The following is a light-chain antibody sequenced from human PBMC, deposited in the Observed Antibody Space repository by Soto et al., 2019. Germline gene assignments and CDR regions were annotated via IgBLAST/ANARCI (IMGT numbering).Light chain of an antibody. Sequence: EIVLTQSPASLSLSPGERATLSCRASQSVSSHLAWFQQRPGQAPRLLIYGASNRPTGIPARFGGSGSGTNFTLTISSLEPEDFAVYYCQQYNNWPEYTFGQGTELEIK. CDR2: GAS. V-gene: IGKV3-11*01. CDR1: QSVSSH. J-gene: IGKJ2*01. CDR3: QQYNNWPEYT.